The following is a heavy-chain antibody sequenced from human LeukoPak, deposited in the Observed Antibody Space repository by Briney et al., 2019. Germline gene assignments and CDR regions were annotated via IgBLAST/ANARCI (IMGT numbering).Heavy chain of an antibody. D-gene: IGHD2-8*01. CDR1: GYSFTSYW. CDR3: ARRSCTNGVCSYYFDC. Sequence: GESLKISYKGSGYSFTSYWIGWVRQMPGKGLEWMGIIYPGDSDTRYSPSFQGQVTISADKSISTAYLQWSSLKASDTAMYYCARRSCTNGVCSYYFDCWGQGTLVTVSS. CDR2: IYPGDSDT. J-gene: IGHJ4*02. V-gene: IGHV5-51*01.